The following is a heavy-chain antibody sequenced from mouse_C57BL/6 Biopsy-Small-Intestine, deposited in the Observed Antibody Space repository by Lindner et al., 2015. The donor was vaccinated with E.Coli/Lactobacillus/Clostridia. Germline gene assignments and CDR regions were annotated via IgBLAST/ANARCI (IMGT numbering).Heavy chain of an antibody. J-gene: IGHJ4*01. V-gene: IGHV1-14*01. CDR3: ARRYSNLGAMDY. CDR2: INPYNDGT. Sequence: VQLQESGPDLIKPGTSVKMSCKASGYTFTSYVMHWVKQKPGQGLEWIGYINPYNDGTKYNEKFKGKATLTSDKSSNTAYMELSSLTSEDSAVYYCARRYSNLGAMDYWGQGTSVTVSS. CDR1: GYTFTSYV. D-gene: IGHD2-5*01.